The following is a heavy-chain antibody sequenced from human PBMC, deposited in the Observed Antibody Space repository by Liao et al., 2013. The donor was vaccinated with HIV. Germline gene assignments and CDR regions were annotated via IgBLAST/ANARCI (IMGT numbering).Heavy chain of an antibody. CDR3: ARGTIFGPDY. D-gene: IGHD3-3*01. Sequence: QVQLQQWGAGLLKPSETLSLTCAVYGGSFSGYYWSWIRQPPGKGLEWIGEINHSGSTNYNPSLKSRVTMSVDTSKNRFSLKLSSVTAADTAVYYCARGTIFGPDYWGQGTLVTVSS. J-gene: IGHJ4*02. V-gene: IGHV4-34*01. CDR2: INHSGST. CDR1: GGSFSGYY.